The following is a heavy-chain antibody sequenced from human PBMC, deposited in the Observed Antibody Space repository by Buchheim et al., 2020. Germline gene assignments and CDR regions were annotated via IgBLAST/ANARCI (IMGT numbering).Heavy chain of an antibody. CDR3: AKDVGAAAGKGACWFDP. CDR2: ISGSGGST. V-gene: IGHV3-23*01. D-gene: IGHD6-13*01. J-gene: IGHJ5*02. CDR1: GFTFSSYA. Sequence: EVQLLESGGGLVQPGGSLRLSCAASGFTFSSYAMSWVRQAPGKGLEWVSAISGSGGSTYYADSVKGRFTISRDNSKTTLYLPMNSLRAEDTAVYYCAKDVGAAAGKGACWFDPWGQGTL.